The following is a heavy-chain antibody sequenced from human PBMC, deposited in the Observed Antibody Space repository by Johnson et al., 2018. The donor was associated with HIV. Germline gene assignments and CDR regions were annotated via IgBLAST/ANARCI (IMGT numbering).Heavy chain of an antibody. V-gene: IGHV3-30*19. CDR1: GFTFSTYG. Sequence: QVQLVESGGGVVQPGRSLRLSCAASGFTFSTYGMHWVRQAPGKGLEWVAVISYDGSEKYYADSVKGRFTISRDNAKNSLYLQMNNLRAEDTALYYCARRWELHSNAFDIWGQGTMVTVSS. D-gene: IGHD1-26*01. CDR2: ISYDGSEK. J-gene: IGHJ3*02. CDR3: ARRWELHSNAFDI.